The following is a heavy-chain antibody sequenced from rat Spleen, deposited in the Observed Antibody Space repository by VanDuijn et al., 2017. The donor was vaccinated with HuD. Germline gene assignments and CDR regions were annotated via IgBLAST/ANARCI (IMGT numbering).Heavy chain of an antibody. CDR3: ARDRTGPFDY. Sequence: QVQLKESGPGLVQPSRTLSLTCTVSGFSLTSYGVNWVRQPPGKGLEWMGVTWIDGNTAYNSLLKSRLSISRDTSKSQVFLKVNSLQAEDTATYYCARDRTGPFDYWGQGVMVTVSS. CDR2: TWIDGNT. CDR1: GFSLTSYG. V-gene: IGHV2-32*01. J-gene: IGHJ2*01. D-gene: IGHD4-2*01.